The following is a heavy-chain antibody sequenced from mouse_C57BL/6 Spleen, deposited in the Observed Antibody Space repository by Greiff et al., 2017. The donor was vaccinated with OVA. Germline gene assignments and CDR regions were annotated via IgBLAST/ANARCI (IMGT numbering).Heavy chain of an antibody. CDR3: ARHVKNYSNYGWYFDV. CDR1: GFTFSSYG. J-gene: IGHJ1*03. Sequence: VQLKESGGDLVKPGGSLTLSCAASGFTFSSYGMSWVRQTPDKRLEWVATISSGGSYTYYPDSVKGRFTISRDNAKNTLYLQMSSLKSEDTAMYDCARHVKNYSNYGWYFDVWGTGTTVTVSS. V-gene: IGHV5-6*01. D-gene: IGHD2-5*01. CDR2: ISSGGSYT.